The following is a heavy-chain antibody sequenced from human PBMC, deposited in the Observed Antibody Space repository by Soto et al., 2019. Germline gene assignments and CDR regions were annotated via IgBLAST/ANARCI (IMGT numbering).Heavy chain of an antibody. Sequence: EHLVESGGGVVQPGRSLRLSCTGSGFTFSSYAMHWVRLAPGKGLEWVAVVSYDGSIENYADSVRGRFTISRDNSKNTVVLQMNSLRVEDTAVYYCAKDLYYYDFSLDDSWGQGTLVTVSS. D-gene: IGHD3-16*01. CDR2: VSYDGSIE. CDR3: AKDLYYYDFSLDDS. CDR1: GFTFSSYA. J-gene: IGHJ5*02. V-gene: IGHV3-30*04.